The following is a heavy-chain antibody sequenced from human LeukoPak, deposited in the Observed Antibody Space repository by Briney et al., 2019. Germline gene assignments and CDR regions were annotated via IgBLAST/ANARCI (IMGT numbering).Heavy chain of an antibody. CDR2: ISAYNGNT. CDR3: ARDVVGATYRYNFGY. CDR1: GYTFTSYG. V-gene: IGHV1-18*01. J-gene: IGHJ4*02. Sequence: GASVKVSCKASGYTFTSYGISWVRQAPGQGLEWMGWISAYNGNTNYAQKLQGRVTMTTDTSTSTAYMELRSLRSDDTAVYYCARDVVGATYRYNFGYWGQGTLVTVSS. D-gene: IGHD1-26*01.